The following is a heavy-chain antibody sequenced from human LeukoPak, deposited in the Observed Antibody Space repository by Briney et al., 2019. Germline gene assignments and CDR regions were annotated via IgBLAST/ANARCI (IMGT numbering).Heavy chain of an antibody. CDR3: VSDKGWLQSDS. CDR1: GGSVSVQY. CDR2: INYSGST. J-gene: IGHJ4*02. V-gene: IGHV4-59*02. Sequence: PSETLSLTCTVSGGSVSVQYWSLLRQPPGKGLEWIGCINYSGSTSINPSLKGRVTMSVDTSKNQFSLKLSAVTAADTAVYYCVSDKGWLQSDSWGQGTLVSVSS. D-gene: IGHD5-24*01.